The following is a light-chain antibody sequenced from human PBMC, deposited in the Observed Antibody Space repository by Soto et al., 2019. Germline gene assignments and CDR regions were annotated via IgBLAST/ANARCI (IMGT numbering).Light chain of an antibody. CDR1: QSVNSN. Sequence: EIVMTQSPATLSVSPGERATLSCRASQSVNSNLAWYRQKPGQAPRLLISDASTRATGVPARFSGSGSGTDFTLTISSLQSEDSGIYYCQQYNFWPPLTFGEGTKVEIK. CDR3: QQYNFWPPLT. J-gene: IGKJ4*01. V-gene: IGKV3-15*01. CDR2: DAS.